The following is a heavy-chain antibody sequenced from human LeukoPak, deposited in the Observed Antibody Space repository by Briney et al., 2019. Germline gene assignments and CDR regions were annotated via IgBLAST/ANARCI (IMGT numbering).Heavy chain of an antibody. V-gene: IGHV4-34*01. CDR1: GGSFSGYY. CDR2: INHSGST. J-gene: IGHJ4*02. CDR3: ARASTPHSSWYDY. D-gene: IGHD6-13*01. Sequence: SETLSLTCAVYGGSFSGYYWSWIRQPPGKGLEWIGEINHSGSTNYNPSLKSRVTISVDTSKNQFSLKLSSVTAADTAVHYCARASTPHSSWYDYWGQGTLVTVSS.